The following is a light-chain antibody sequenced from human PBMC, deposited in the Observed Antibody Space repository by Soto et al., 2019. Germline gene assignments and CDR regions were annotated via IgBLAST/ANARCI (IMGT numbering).Light chain of an antibody. CDR3: QQYNNWPRT. CDR1: QSVSSN. J-gene: IGKJ1*01. CDR2: GAF. V-gene: IGKV3D-15*01. Sequence: EIVMTQSASTLSVSPGERATLSWRASQSVSSNLAWYQQKPGQAPRLLIYGAFNRATGIPARFSGSGSGTDFTLTISSLETEDLAVYYCQQYNNWPRTFGQGTKVDIK.